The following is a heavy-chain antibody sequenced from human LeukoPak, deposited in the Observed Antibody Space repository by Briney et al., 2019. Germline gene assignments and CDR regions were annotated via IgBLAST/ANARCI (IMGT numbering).Heavy chain of an antibody. D-gene: IGHD6-6*01. J-gene: IGHJ4*02. CDR3: AREYSSSTGKASDY. Sequence: PGGSLRLSCAASGFTFSNNWMTWVRQAPGKGLEWVASVKKDASEKYYVDSVKGRFTISRDNAKNSLYLQMNSLRAEDTAVYYCAREYSSSTGKASDYWGQGTLVTVSS. CDR1: GFTFSNNW. V-gene: IGHV3-7*01. CDR2: VKKDASEK.